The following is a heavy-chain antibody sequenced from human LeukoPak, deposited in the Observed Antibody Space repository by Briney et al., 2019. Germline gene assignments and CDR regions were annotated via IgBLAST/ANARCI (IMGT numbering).Heavy chain of an antibody. J-gene: IGHJ4*02. Sequence: GASVKVSCKASGYIFTSYYMHWVRQAPGQGLEWMGWINPNTGSTNFTQKFQGRIAMMRATSITTFYMELNSLRSDDTAVYYCARSVSISPMFDYWGQGTLTPVSS. CDR3: ARSVSISPMFDY. CDR2: INPNTGST. V-gene: IGHV1-2*02. D-gene: IGHD2-21*01. CDR1: GYIFTSYY.